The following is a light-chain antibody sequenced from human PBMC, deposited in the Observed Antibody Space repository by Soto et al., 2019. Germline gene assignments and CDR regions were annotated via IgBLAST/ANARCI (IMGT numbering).Light chain of an antibody. CDR3: SSYTSSNTYV. J-gene: IGLJ1*01. Sequence: QSVLTQPPSVSGSPGQTVTISCTGTSSDVGGSNRVSWYRQPPGTAPKLVIYEVSNRPSGVPERFSGSKSGNTASLTISGLQAEDEADYYCSSYTSSNTYVFGTGTKVTVL. CDR1: SSDVGGSNR. CDR2: EVS. V-gene: IGLV2-18*02.